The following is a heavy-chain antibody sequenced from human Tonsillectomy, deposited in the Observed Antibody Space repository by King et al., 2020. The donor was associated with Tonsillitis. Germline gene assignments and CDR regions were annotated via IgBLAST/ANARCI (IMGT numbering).Heavy chain of an antibody. CDR3: AKDGGGSPLY. CDR1: GFTFSSYG. V-gene: IGHV3-30*18. J-gene: IGHJ4*02. Sequence: HVQLVESGGGVVQPGRSLRLSSAASGFTFSSYGMHWVRQAPGKGLEWVAVISYDGCNKYYADSVKGRFTISRDNSKNTLYLQMNSLRAEDTAVYYCAKDGGGSPLYWGQGTLVTVSS. CDR2: ISYDGCNK. D-gene: IGHD1-26*01.